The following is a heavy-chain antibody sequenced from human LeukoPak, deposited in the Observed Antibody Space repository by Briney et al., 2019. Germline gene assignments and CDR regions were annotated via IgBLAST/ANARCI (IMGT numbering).Heavy chain of an antibody. CDR2: IYTSGST. D-gene: IGHD3-10*01. J-gene: IGHJ4*02. CDR3: ARAPRGYYGSGSYFDY. CDR1: GGSLSSGSYY. Sequence: PSGTLCLTCTDSGGSLSSGSYYCGCIKQPAGKGLECLGRIYTSGSTNYNPSLKSRVTISVDTSKNQFSLKLSSVTAADTAVYYCARAPRGYYGSGSYFDYWGQGTLVTVSS. V-gene: IGHV4-61*02.